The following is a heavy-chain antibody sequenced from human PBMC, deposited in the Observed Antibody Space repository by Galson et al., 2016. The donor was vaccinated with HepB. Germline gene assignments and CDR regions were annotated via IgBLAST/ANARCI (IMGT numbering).Heavy chain of an antibody. CDR1: GFTSSHYG. Sequence: SLRLSCAASGFTSSHYGMHWVRQAPGKGLEWVAVISYDGSNKYYADSVKGRFTISRDNSKNTLYLQMNSLRAEDTAVYYCAKDVLIRYFDWQGGMDVWGQGTTVTVSS. J-gene: IGHJ6*02. V-gene: IGHV3-30*18. CDR3: AKDVLIRYFDWQGGMDV. CDR2: ISYDGSNK. D-gene: IGHD3-9*01.